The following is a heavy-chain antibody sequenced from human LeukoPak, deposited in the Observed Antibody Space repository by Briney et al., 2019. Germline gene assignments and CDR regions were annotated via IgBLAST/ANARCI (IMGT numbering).Heavy chain of an antibody. CDR1: GGSISTYY. V-gene: IGHV4-59*01. CDR2: IYYSGST. Sequence: NSSETLSLTCTVSGGSISTYYWSWIRQPPGKGLEWIGYIYYSGSTNYNPSLKSRVTISVDTSKNQFSLKLSSVTAADTAVYYCARDQYYYDSSGRAAEYFQHWGQGTLVTVSS. CDR3: ARDQYYYDSSGRAAEYFQH. J-gene: IGHJ1*01. D-gene: IGHD3-22*01.